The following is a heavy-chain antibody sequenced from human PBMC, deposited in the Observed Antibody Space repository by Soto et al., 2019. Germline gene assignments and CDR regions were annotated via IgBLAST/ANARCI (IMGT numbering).Heavy chain of an antibody. Sequence: PSETLSLTCTVSCGSISSYYWSWIRQPPGKGLEWIGYIYYSGSTNYNPSLKSRVTISVDTSKNQFSLKLSSVTAADTAVYYCACYGGNSIYYFDYWGQGTLVTVSS. CDR3: ACYGGNSIYYFDY. CDR2: IYYSGST. V-gene: IGHV4-59*01. J-gene: IGHJ4*02. D-gene: IGHD4-17*01. CDR1: CGSISSYY.